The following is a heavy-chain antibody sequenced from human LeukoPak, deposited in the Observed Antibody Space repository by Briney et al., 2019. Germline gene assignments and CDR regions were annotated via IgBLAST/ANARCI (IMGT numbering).Heavy chain of an antibody. J-gene: IGHJ4*02. CDR3: ARVSSSSWTNDY. CDR2: INHSGST. CDR1: GGSFSGYY. V-gene: IGHV4-34*01. D-gene: IGHD6-13*01. Sequence: SETLSLTCAVYGGSFSGYYWSWIRQPPGMGLEWIGEINHSGSTNYNPSLKSRVTISVDTSKNQFSLKLSSVTATDTAVYYCARVSSSSWTNDYWGQGTLVTVSS.